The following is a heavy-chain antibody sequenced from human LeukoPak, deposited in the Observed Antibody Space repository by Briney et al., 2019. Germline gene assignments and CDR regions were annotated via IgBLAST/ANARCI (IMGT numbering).Heavy chain of an antibody. CDR2: MYHSGSA. CDR1: GYSISSGYN. J-gene: IGHJ5*02. D-gene: IGHD5-18*01. Sequence: SETLSLTCSVSGYSISSGYNWGWIRQPPGKGLEWIGSMYHSGSAYYNPSLKSRVTISVDTSKNQFSLKLTSVTAADTAVYYCARRWDTAMVTWFDPWGQGTLVTVSS. V-gene: IGHV4-38-2*02. CDR3: ARRWDTAMVTWFDP.